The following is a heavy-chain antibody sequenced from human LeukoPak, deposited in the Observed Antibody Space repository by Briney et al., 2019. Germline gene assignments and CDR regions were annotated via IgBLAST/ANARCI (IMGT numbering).Heavy chain of an antibody. J-gene: IGHJ4*02. V-gene: IGHV4-39*01. CDR1: GGSISSSSYY. D-gene: IGHD1-26*01. CDR3: AILVEGATTWDVDC. Sequence: PSETLSLTCTVSGGSISSSSYYWGWIRQPPGKGLEWIGSIYYSGSTYYNPSLKSRVTISVDTSKNQFSLKLSSVTAADTAVYYCAILVEGATTWDVDCWGQGTLVTVSS. CDR2: IYYSGST.